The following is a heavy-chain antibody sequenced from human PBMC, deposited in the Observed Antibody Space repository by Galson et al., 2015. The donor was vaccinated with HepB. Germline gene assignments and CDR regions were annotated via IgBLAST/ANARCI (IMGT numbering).Heavy chain of an antibody. D-gene: IGHD4-17*01. CDR3: ARGAPLYDYGDWGWFDP. J-gene: IGHJ5*02. CDR1: GGSISSGDYY. Sequence: TLSLTCTVSGGSISSGDYYWSWIRQPPGKGLEWIGYIYYSGSTYYNPSLKSRVTISVDTSKNQFSLKLSSVTAADTAVYYCARGAPLYDYGDWGWFDPWGQGTLVTVSS. CDR2: IYYSGST. V-gene: IGHV4-30-4*01.